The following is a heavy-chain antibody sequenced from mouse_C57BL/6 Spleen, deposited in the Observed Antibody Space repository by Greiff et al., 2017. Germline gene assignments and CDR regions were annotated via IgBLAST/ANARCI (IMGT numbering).Heavy chain of an antibody. CDR3: ARGYPYYAMDY. CDR1: GYTFTSYW. CDR2: INPSNGGT. Sequence: QVQLQQSGTELVKPGASVKLSCKASGYTFTSYWMHWVKQRPGQGLEWIGNINPSNGGTNYNEKLKSKATLTVDKSSSTAYMQHSSLTSEDSAVYYCARGYPYYAMDYWGQGTSVTVSS. V-gene: IGHV1-53*01. D-gene: IGHD2-14*01. J-gene: IGHJ4*01.